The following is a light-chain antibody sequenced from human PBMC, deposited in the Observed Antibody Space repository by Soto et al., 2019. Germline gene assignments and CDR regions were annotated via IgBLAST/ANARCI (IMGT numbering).Light chain of an antibody. CDR3: QQTDSTPQT. CDR2: AAS. CDR1: QSIRNY. V-gene: IGKV1-39*01. Sequence: DIQMTQSPSSLSASVGDRVTISCRASQSIRNYVSWYQQKPGTAPKLLIPAASTVQSVVPSRFSGRGSGTDFTLTISSLQIEDFATYFCQQTDSTPQTFGQGNNVEI. J-gene: IGKJ1*01.